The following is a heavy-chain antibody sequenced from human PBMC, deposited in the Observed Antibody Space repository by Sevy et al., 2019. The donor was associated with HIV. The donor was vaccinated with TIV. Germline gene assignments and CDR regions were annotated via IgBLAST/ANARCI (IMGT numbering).Heavy chain of an antibody. Sequence: GGSLRLSCAGSGFTFRSYGIHWVRQSPGKGLEWVALISFDGGNKNSANSLKGRFTFSRDNSNSVVYLQMNNLRTEDTAMYYCAYALLGDNSPWFFFDYWGQGTQVTVSS. V-gene: IGHV3-30*03. CDR1: GFTFRSYG. CDR3: AYALLGDNSPWFFFDY. CDR2: ISFDGGNK. J-gene: IGHJ4*02. D-gene: IGHD2-8*01.